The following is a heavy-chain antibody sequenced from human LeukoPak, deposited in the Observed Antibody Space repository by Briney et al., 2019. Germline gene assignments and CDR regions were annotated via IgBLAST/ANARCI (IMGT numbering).Heavy chain of an antibody. CDR3: AKEGDTATVTIDY. D-gene: IGHD5-18*01. CDR2: IRYDGSNK. V-gene: IGHV3-30*02. J-gene: IGHJ4*02. CDR1: GFTFSSYG. Sequence: GGSLRLSCAASGFTFSSYGMHWVRQAPGKGLEWVAFIRYDGSNKYYADSVKGRFTISRDNSKNTLYLQMNSLRAEDTAVYYCAKEGDTATVTIDYWGQGTLVTVSS.